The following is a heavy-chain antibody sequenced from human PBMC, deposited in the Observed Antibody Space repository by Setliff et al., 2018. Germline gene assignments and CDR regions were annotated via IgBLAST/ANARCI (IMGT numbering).Heavy chain of an antibody. V-gene: IGHV1-3*01. CDR2: ISGGDGNT. D-gene: IGHD3-22*01. Sequence: ASVKVSCKASGYSFTTYGMHWVRQAPGQRPEWMGWISGGDGNTKYSQKFQDRLTITRDTSTNTASLEVRSLRSDDTAIYYCARINFYVSSGYYYAPDFWGQGTLVTVSS. CDR1: GYSFTTYG. J-gene: IGHJ4*02. CDR3: ARINFYVSSGYYYAPDF.